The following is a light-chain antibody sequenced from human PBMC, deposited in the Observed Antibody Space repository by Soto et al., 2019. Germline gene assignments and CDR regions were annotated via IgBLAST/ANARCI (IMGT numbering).Light chain of an antibody. CDR2: EVS. CDR1: SSDVGANNY. J-gene: IGLJ1*01. Sequence: QSVLTQPASVSGSPGQPITISCTGTSSDVGANNYVSWYQHHPGKAPKLLIYEVSNRPSGVSSRFSGSKSGNTASLTISGLQADDEGEYFCISYKTDDTFVFGTGTKLTVL. V-gene: IGLV2-14*01. CDR3: ISYKTDDTFV.